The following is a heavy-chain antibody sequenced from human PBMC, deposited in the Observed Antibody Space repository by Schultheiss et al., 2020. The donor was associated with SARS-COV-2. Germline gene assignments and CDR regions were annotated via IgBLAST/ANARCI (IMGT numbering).Heavy chain of an antibody. CDR1: GFTFSSYA. J-gene: IGHJ4*02. D-gene: IGHD3-22*01. V-gene: IGHV3-33*08. CDR3: ARGDSSGFHVDY. Sequence: GGSLRLSCAASGFTFSSYAMHWVRQAPGKGLEWVANIKQDGSEKYYADSVKGRFTISRDNSKNTLYLQMNSLRAEDTAVYYCARGDSSGFHVDYWGQGTLVTVSS. CDR2: IKQDGSEK.